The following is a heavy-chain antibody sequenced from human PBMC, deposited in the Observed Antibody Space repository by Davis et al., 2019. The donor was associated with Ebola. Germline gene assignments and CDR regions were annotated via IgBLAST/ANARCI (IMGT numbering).Heavy chain of an antibody. D-gene: IGHD6-13*01. J-gene: IGHJ4*01. CDR3: AKGGNSWSRFDY. V-gene: IGHV3-23*01. CDR2: IGGSVGRT. CDR1: GFTFSNYA. Sequence: PGGSLRLSCGAFGFTFSNYAMDCVRQAPGKGLEWVAAIGGSVGRTYYADSAKGRFTISRDNSKNTLYLQMNSLTSDDTAVYYCAKGGNSWSRFDYWGRGTLVTVSA.